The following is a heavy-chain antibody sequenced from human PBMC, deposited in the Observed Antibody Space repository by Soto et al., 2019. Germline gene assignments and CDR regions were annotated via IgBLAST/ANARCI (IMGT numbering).Heavy chain of an antibody. CDR1: GGSVSTSSYY. CDR2: IYYTGST. D-gene: IGHD3-22*01. Sequence: PSETLSLTCTVSGGSVSTSSYYWSWIRQPPGKGLELIGYIYYTGSTNYNPSLKSRVTLSVDTSKNQFSLKLTSVTAADTAVYYCARLTMIVVVDYWGQGTPVTVSP. CDR3: ARLTMIVVVDY. V-gene: IGHV4-61*01. J-gene: IGHJ4*02.